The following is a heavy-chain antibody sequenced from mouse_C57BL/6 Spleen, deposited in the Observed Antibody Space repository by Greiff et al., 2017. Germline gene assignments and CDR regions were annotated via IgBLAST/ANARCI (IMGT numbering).Heavy chain of an antibody. CDR1: GYSITSGYY. V-gene: IGHV3-6*01. Sequence: ESGPGLVKPSQSLSLTCSVTGYSITSGYYWNWIRQFPGNKLEWMGYISYDGSNNYNPSLKNRISITRDTAKNQFFLKLNSVTTEDTATYYCARELGDYFDYGGQGTTLTVSS. J-gene: IGHJ2*01. CDR2: ISYDGSN. CDR3: ARELGDYFDY. D-gene: IGHD4-1*01.